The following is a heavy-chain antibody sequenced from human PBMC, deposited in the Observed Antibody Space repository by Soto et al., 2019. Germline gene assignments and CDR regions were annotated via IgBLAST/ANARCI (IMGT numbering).Heavy chain of an antibody. D-gene: IGHD2-15*01. CDR2: IYYSGST. Sequence: SETLSLTCTVSGGSISSYYWSWIRQPPGKGLEWIGYIYYSGSTNYNPSLKSRVTISVDTSKNQSSLKLSSVTAADTAVYYCARRYGGTFDYWGQGTLVTVSS. CDR3: ARRYGGTFDY. V-gene: IGHV4-59*08. J-gene: IGHJ4*02. CDR1: GGSISSYY.